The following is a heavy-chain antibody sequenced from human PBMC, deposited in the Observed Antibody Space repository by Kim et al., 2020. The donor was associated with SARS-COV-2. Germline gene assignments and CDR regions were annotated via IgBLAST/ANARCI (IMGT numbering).Heavy chain of an antibody. CDR3: ARDLTHGGILKGGDAFDI. D-gene: IGHD2-15*01. CDR1: GYTFTSYG. CDR2: ISAYNGNT. V-gene: IGHV1-18*01. Sequence: ASVKVSCKASGYTFTSYGISWVRQAPGQGLEWMGWISAYNGNTNYAQKLQGRVTMTTDTSTSTAYMELRSLRSDDTAVYYCARDLTHGGILKGGDAFDIWGQGTMVTVSS. J-gene: IGHJ3*02.